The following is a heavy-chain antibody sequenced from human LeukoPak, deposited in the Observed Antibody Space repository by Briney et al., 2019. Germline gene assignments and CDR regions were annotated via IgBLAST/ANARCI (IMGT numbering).Heavy chain of an antibody. CDR1: GGSISSDNW. Sequence: SETLSLTCAVSGGSISSDNWWSWVRQPPGKGLEWIGEIYHSGSTNYNPSLKSRVTISVDKSKNQFSLKLSSVTAADTAVFYCARSLYYYGSDSFDIWGQGTMVTVSS. D-gene: IGHD3-10*01. V-gene: IGHV4-4*02. CDR3: ARSLYYYGSDSFDI. CDR2: IYHSGST. J-gene: IGHJ3*02.